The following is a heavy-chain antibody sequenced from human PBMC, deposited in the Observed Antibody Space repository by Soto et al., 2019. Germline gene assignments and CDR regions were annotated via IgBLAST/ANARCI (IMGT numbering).Heavy chain of an antibody. CDR3: AELGGVNYRPSDV. CDR1: GYSFTSYA. J-gene: IGHJ6*02. D-gene: IGHD1-7*01. CDR2: INAGNGNA. Sequence: QVQLVQSGAEVKKPGASVQVSCKASGYSFTSYAMHWVRQAPGQRLEWMGWINAGNGNAKYSQRFQGRVTITSDTAAGTMYMMLGRRRAHDAAVYFVAELGGVNYRPSDVCCQGTTVTVSS. V-gene: IGHV1-3*01.